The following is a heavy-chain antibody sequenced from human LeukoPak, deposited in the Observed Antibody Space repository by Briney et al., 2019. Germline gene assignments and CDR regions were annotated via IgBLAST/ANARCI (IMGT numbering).Heavy chain of an antibody. D-gene: IGHD5-12*01. CDR3: ARHSGSGGYASVFDI. V-gene: IGHV4-39*01. CDR2: IYYSGST. Sequence: SETLSLTCTVSGGSISSSSYYGGGIRQPPGKGLEWIGSIYYSGSTYYNPSLKSRVNISLDTSKNQFSLKLSSVTDADTAVYYCARHSGSGGYASVFDIWGQGTMVSVSS. CDR1: GGSISSSSYY. J-gene: IGHJ3*02.